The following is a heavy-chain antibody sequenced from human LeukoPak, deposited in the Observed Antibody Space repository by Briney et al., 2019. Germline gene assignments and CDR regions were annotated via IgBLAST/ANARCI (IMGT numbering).Heavy chain of an antibody. V-gene: IGHV3-33*01. Sequence: GRSLRLSCAASGFTFSSYGIHGVRQAPGKGLEWVAAIWYDGGNKYYVDSVKVRFTISRDNSKNTVYLQMSSLRAEDTAVYYCARGGHYYDTSGYLFDYWGQGTLVTVSS. CDR1: GFTFSSYG. D-gene: IGHD3-22*01. J-gene: IGHJ4*02. CDR3: ARGGHYYDTSGYLFDY. CDR2: IWYDGGNK.